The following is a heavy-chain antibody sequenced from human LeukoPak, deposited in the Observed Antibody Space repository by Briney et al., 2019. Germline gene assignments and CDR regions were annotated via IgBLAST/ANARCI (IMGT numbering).Heavy chain of an antibody. CDR1: GFTFSSYA. CDR3: ARDFAGSHFDY. CDR2: ISYDGSNK. Sequence: GRSLRLSCAASGFTFSSYAMRWVRQAPGKGLEWVAVISYDGSNKYYADSVKGRFTISRDNSKNTLYLQMNSLRAEDTAVYYCARDFAGSHFDYWGQGTLVTVSS. J-gene: IGHJ4*02. V-gene: IGHV3-30-3*01. D-gene: IGHD2-21*01.